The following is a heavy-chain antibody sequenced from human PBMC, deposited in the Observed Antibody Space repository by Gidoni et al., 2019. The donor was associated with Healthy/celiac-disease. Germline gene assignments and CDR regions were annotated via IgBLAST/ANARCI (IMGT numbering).Heavy chain of an antibody. CDR3: ARDPLFGVVIRGSFFDI. CDR1: GYTFTSYG. Sequence: QVQLVQSGAEVKKPGASVKVSCKASGYTFTSYGISWMRQAPGQGLEWMGWISAYNGNTNYAQKLQGRVTMTTDTSTSTAYMELRSLRSDDTAVYYCARDPLFGVVIRGSFFDIWGQGTMVTVSS. V-gene: IGHV1-18*04. CDR2: ISAYNGNT. J-gene: IGHJ3*02. D-gene: IGHD3-3*01.